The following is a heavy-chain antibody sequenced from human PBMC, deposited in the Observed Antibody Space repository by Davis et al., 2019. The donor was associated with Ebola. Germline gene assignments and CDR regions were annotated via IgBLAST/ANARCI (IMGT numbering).Heavy chain of an antibody. V-gene: IGHV1-69*10. CDR1: GGTFSSYA. J-gene: IGHJ6*02. D-gene: IGHD2-15*01. CDR3: ARGALGLLLDYYDGMDV. CDR2: FDPEDGET. Sequence: SVKVSCKASGGTFSSYAISWVRQAPGKGLEWMGGFDPEDGETIYAQKFQGRVTITRDTSASTAYMELSSLRSEDTAVYYCARGALGLLLDYYDGMDVWGQGTTVTVSS.